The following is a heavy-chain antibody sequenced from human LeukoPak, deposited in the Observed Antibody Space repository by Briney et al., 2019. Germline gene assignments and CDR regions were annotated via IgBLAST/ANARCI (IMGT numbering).Heavy chain of an antibody. CDR2: IFYTGNA. D-gene: IGHD2-15*01. CDR3: ARKTYCSGGRCYGENWFDP. Sequence: PSETLSLTCTVTGGSISGYHWNWMRLSPGKGLEWIANIFYTGNADYNPSLESRVTISVDTSKNEISLILSSVTAADTAIYYCARKTYCSGGRCYGENWFDPWGQGTLVTVSS. V-gene: IGHV4-59*08. CDR1: GGSISGYH. J-gene: IGHJ5*02.